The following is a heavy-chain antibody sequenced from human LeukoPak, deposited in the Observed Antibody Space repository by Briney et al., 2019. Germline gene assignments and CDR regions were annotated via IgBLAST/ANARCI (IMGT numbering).Heavy chain of an antibody. J-gene: IGHJ6*03. CDR2: IYHSGST. D-gene: IGHD2-15*01. CDR3: ARGAYCSGATCYRSYNYYYMDV. CDR1: GYSISSGYY. Sequence: PSETLSLTCAVSGYSISSGYYWGWIRPPPGKGLEWIGSIYHSGSTYYYPSLKSRVTISLDTSNNQFSLKLTSVPAADTAVYYCARGAYCSGATCYRSYNYYYMDVWGRGTTVTVAS. V-gene: IGHV4-38-2*01.